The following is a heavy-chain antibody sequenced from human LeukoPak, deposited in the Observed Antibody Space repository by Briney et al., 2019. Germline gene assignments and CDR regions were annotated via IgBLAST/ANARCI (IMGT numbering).Heavy chain of an antibody. Sequence: SETLSLTCTVSGGSISSYYWSWIRQPPGKGLEWIGYIYYSGSTNYNPSLKSRVTISVDTSKNQFSLKLSSVTAADTAVYYCAREGRYIVGASTSLDYWGQGTLVTVSS. D-gene: IGHD1-26*01. CDR2: IYYSGST. V-gene: IGHV4-59*01. CDR3: AREGRYIVGASTSLDY. J-gene: IGHJ4*02. CDR1: GGSISSYY.